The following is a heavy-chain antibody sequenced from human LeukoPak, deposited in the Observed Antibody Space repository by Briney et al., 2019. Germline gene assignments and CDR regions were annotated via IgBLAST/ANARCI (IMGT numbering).Heavy chain of an antibody. J-gene: IGHJ5*02. CDR2: IIPIFGTA. D-gene: IGHD2-15*01. Sequence: SVKVSCKASGGTFSSYAISWVRQAPGQGLEWMGGIIPIFGTANYAQKFQGRVTITADESTSTAYMELSSLRSEDTAVYYCAREYCSDGSCYPNWSDPWGQGTLVTVSS. CDR1: GGTFSSYA. V-gene: IGHV1-69*13. CDR3: AREYCSDGSCYPNWSDP.